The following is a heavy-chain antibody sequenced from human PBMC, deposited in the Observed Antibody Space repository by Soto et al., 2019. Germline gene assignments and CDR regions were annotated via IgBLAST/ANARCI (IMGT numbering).Heavy chain of an antibody. CDR2: IYYSGST. CDR1: GVSISSSNW. V-gene: IGHV4-39*01. Sequence: SETLSLTCAVSGVSISSSNWWSWVRQPPGKGLEWIGSIYYSGSTYYNASLKSRVTISVDTSKNQFSLELSSVTAADTAVYYCARLIKKGSGWKGPDYWGQGTLVTVSS. CDR3: ARLIKKGSGWKGPDY. J-gene: IGHJ4*02. D-gene: IGHD3-22*01.